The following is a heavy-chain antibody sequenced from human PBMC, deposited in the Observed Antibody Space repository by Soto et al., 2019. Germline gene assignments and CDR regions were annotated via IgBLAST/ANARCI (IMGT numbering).Heavy chain of an antibody. V-gene: IGHV4-30-2*01. Sequence: SATLSLTCDVSGDSISSGGYSWNWIRQPPGKGLEWIGYIYYTGGTSYNPSLQSRVTISVDTSKNQFSLKLSSVTAADTAVYYCARGGPYYYDYDAFDIWGQGTMVTVSS. D-gene: IGHD3-22*01. CDR2: IYYTGGT. J-gene: IGHJ3*02. CDR3: ARGGPYYYDYDAFDI. CDR1: GDSISSGGYS.